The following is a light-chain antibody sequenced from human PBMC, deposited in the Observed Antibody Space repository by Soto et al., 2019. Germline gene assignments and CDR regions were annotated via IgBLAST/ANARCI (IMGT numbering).Light chain of an antibody. V-gene: IGKV3-11*01. CDR2: DAS. Sequence: EIVFTQSPCTLSLSPGERATLSCRASQSVSSSYLAWYQQKPGQAPRLLIYDASNRATGIPARFSGSGSGTDFTLTISSLEPEDFAVYYCQQRSKWPITFGQGTRLEIK. CDR1: QSVSSSY. J-gene: IGKJ5*01. CDR3: QQRSKWPIT.